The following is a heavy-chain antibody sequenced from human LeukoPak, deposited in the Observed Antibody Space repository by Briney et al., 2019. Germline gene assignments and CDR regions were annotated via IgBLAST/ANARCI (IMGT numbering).Heavy chain of an antibody. CDR1: GFTFSSYA. V-gene: IGHV3-23*01. Sequence: GGSLRLSCAASGFTFSSYAMSWVRQAPGKGLELVSASSGSGGSTYYADSVKGRFTISRDNSKNTLYLQMNSLRAEDTAVYSCAKMYYDNSAHFDYWGQGTLVTVSS. D-gene: IGHD3-22*01. J-gene: IGHJ4*02. CDR3: AKMYYDNSAHFDY. CDR2: SSGSGGST.